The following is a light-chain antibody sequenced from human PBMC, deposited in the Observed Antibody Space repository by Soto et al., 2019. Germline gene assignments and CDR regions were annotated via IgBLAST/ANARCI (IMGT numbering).Light chain of an antibody. CDR3: QQEGGAVPWT. V-gene: IGKV3-20*01. Sequence: ELVLTQSPGTLSLSPGERATVSCRASQTISRNYLVWYQKKPGQAPRLLIYGASTRATGIPDRFTGSGSGTDFTLTITGLEPDDFAVCYCQQEGGAVPWTFGQGTKVDIK. CDR1: QTISRNY. J-gene: IGKJ1*01. CDR2: GAS.